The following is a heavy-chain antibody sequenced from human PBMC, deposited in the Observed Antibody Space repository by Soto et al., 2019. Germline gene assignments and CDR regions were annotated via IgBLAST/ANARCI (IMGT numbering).Heavy chain of an antibody. CDR1: GGSISSSSYY. CDR3: ASTSSGDPHNYYFDY. V-gene: IGHV4-39*01. Sequence: SETLSLTCTVSGGSISSSSYYWGWIRQPPGKGLEWIGSIYYSGSTYYNPSLKSRVTISVDTSKNQFSLKLSSVTAADTAVYYCASTSSGDPHNYYFDYWGQGTLVTVSS. D-gene: IGHD4-17*01. CDR2: IYYSGST. J-gene: IGHJ4*02.